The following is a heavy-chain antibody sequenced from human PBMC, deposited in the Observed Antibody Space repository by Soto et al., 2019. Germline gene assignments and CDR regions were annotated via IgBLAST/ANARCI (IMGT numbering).Heavy chain of an antibody. Sequence: QVLLVQSGAEVKKPGASVQISCKASGYTFFTYDISWVRQAPGQGLEWMGWISTYSGDTKYAQKFQGRVTMTTDTSTTTAYLELRSLRSDDTAVYYCARHHGPTTSENWFDPWGQGTLVTVSS. J-gene: IGHJ5*02. D-gene: IGHD5-12*01. CDR2: ISTYSGDT. CDR1: GYTFFTYD. V-gene: IGHV1-18*01. CDR3: ARHHGPTTSENWFDP.